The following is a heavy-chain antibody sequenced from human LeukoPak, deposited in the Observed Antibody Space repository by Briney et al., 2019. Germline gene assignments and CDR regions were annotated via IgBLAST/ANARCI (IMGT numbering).Heavy chain of an antibody. CDR2: ISSSSSYI. V-gene: IGHV3-21*06. CDR3: ARVRGDY. Sequence: GGSLRLSCAASGFIFSSSSMNWARQAPGKGLEWVSSISSSSSYIYYADSVKGRFTISRDNAKNSLYLQMNSLRAEDTAVYYCARVRGDYWGQGTLVTVSS. J-gene: IGHJ4*02. CDR1: GFIFSSSS. D-gene: IGHD3-10*01.